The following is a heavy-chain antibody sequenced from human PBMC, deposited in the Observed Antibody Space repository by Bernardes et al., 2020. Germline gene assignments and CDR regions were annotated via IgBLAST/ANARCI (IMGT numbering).Heavy chain of an antibody. Sequence: SVKVSCKASGGTFSSYAISWVRQAPGQGLEWMGGIIPIFGTANYAQKFQGRVTITADESTSTAYMELSSLRSEDTAVYYCARERGVHDYGDPDFGYWGQGTLVTVSS. D-gene: IGHD4-17*01. CDR3: ARERGVHDYGDPDFGY. CDR1: GGTFSSYA. J-gene: IGHJ4*02. CDR2: IIPIFGTA. V-gene: IGHV1-69*13.